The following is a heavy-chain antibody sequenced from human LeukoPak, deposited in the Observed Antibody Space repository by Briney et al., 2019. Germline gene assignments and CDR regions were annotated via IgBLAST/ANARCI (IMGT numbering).Heavy chain of an antibody. CDR2: IYYSGST. CDR3: ASEDMIVRSFDY. J-gene: IGHJ4*02. CDR1: GGSVSSGSYY. Sequence: SETLSLTCTVSGGSVSSGSYYWSWIRQPPGKRLEWIGYIYYSGSTNYNPSLKSRVTISVDTSKNQFSLKLSSVTAADTAVYYCASEDMIVRSFDYWGQGTLVTVSS. V-gene: IGHV4-61*01. D-gene: IGHD3-22*01.